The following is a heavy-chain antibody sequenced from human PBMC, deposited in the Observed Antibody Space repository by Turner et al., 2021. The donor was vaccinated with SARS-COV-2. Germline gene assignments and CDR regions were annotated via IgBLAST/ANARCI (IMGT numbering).Heavy chain of an antibody. D-gene: IGHD3-10*01. Sequence: EVQLVESGGALVQPGGSLRLSGAASGFTFSNYDMHWVRQATGKGLEWVSAVGTAGDTYYPGSVKGRFTISRENGKNSLYLQMNSLRAGDTAVYYCARAKFRGLISWFDPWGQGTLVTVSS. CDR1: GFTFSNYD. J-gene: IGHJ5*02. CDR2: VGTAGDT. CDR3: ARAKFRGLISWFDP. V-gene: IGHV3-13*04.